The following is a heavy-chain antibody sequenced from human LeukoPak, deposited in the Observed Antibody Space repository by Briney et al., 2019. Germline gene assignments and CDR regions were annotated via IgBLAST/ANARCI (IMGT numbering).Heavy chain of an antibody. D-gene: IGHD3-16*02. V-gene: IGHV3-11*05. CDR2: ISDTSTYT. CDR3: ARDGHNYDDLWGSYRPPIDY. CDR1: GFTFSDYY. Sequence: GGSLRLSCAASGFTFSDYYMTWIRQAPGKGLEWISYISDTSTYTIYADSVKGRFTISRDNAKNSLYLQMNSLRAEDTAIYYCARDGHNYDDLWGSYRPPIDYWGQGTLVTVSS. J-gene: IGHJ4*02.